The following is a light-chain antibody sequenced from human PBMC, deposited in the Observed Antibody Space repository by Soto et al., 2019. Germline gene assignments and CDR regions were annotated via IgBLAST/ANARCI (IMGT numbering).Light chain of an antibody. J-gene: IGKJ1*01. CDR1: RSISSW. CDR2: DAS. Sequence: DIQMTQSPSTLSASVGDRVTITCRASRSISSWLAWYQQKPGKAPKLLIYDASTLEGGVPSRFSGSGSGTEFTLTISGLQPDDFATYYCQQYKSYSETFGQGTKVDIK. CDR3: QQYKSYSET. V-gene: IGKV1-5*01.